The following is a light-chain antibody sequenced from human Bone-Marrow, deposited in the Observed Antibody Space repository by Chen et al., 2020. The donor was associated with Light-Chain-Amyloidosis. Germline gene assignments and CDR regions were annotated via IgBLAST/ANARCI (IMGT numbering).Light chain of an antibody. CDR2: VSD. CDR1: SSNIGKNP. CDR3: AAWDDSLTGPV. V-gene: IGLV1-47*01. Sequence: QSILIQPPSASGTAGQWVTMSCSGTSSNIGKNPVYWYQQFPGMAPTLLIYVSDQRSSGVPDRFSASKSGIAASLAINGLRSEDEADYYCAAWDDSLTGPVFGGGTKLTVL. J-gene: IGLJ3*02.